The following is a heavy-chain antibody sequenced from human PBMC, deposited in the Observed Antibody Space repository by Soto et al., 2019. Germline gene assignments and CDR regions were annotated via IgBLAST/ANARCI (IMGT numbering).Heavy chain of an antibody. CDR3: ASSTLRYYYYGMDV. V-gene: IGHV1-69*13. CDR1: GGTFSSYA. D-gene: IGHD2-2*01. J-gene: IGHJ6*02. CDR2: IIPIFGTA. Sequence: GASVKVSCKASGGTFSSYAISWVRQAPGQGLEWMGGIIPIFGTANYAQKFQGRVTITADESTSTAYMELSSLRSEDTAVYYCASSTLRYYYYGMDVWGQGTTVTVSS.